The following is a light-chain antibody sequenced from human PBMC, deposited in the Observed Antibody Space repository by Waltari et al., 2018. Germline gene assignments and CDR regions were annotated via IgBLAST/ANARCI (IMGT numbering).Light chain of an antibody. CDR1: SPNIGKNY. CDR2: END. Sequence: QSVLTPPPSVSAAPGQKVTIPCSGNSPNIGKNYVSWYQQSPGTAPKLLIYENDKRPSGTPDRFSGSKSGTSATLGITGLQTGDEADYYCGAWDSSLSAVFGTGTKVTVL. V-gene: IGLV1-51*02. J-gene: IGLJ1*01. CDR3: GAWDSSLSAV.